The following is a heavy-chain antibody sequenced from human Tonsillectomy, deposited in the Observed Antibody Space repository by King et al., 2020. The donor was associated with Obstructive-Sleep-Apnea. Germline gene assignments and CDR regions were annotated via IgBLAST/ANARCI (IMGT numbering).Heavy chain of an antibody. J-gene: IGHJ6*02. CDR3: ARHDKYYYGMDV. D-gene: IGHD3-22*01. CDR2: IYYSGST. Sequence: VQLQESGPGLVKPSETLSLTCAVSGGSISTYYWSWIRQPPGKGLEWIGYIYYSGSTNYNPSLKSRVTISVDTSKNQFSLKLSSVTAADTAVYYCARHDKYYYGMDVWGQGTTVTVSS. V-gene: IGHV4-59*08. CDR1: GGSISTYY.